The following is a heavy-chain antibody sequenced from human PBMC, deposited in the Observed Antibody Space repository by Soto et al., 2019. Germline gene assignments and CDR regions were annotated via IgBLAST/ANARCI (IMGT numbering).Heavy chain of an antibody. CDR1: GFPFSDYY. D-gene: IGHD2-8*01. V-gene: IGHV3-11*05. Sequence: GGSLRLSCAASGFPFSDYYMTWIRQAPGKGLEWVSYVSSRSTSTNYADSMKGRFTISRDNAKNSLYLQMNSLRAEDTAVYYSARDNGGTFDYWGQGTLVTVSS. CDR3: ARDNGGTFDY. J-gene: IGHJ4*02. CDR2: VSSRSTST.